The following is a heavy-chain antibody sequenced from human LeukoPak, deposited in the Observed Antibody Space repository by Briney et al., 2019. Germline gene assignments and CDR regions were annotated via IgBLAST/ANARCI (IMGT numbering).Heavy chain of an antibody. CDR3: ARHENIFSTFDM. V-gene: IGHV5-10-1*01. CDR2: IDPSDSYT. J-gene: IGHJ3*02. CDR1: GYSFTSYW. Sequence: GESLKISCKGSGYSFTSYWITWVRQMPGKGLEWMGRIDPSDSYTNYSPSFQGHVTISADKSISTAYLQWSSLKASDTAIHYCARHENIFSTFDMWGQGTMVTVSS. D-gene: IGHD3-9*01.